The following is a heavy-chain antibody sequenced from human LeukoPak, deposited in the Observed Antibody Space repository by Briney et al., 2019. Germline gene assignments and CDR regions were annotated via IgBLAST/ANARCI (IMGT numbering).Heavy chain of an antibody. V-gene: IGHV4-4*07. J-gene: IGHJ4*02. CDR2: IYTSGST. Sequence: SETLFLTCTVSVGSITSYYWSWIRQPAGKGIEWIGRIYTSGSTNYNPSLKSRVNISVDKSKNQFSLKLSSVTAADTAVDYCVGGYYDSSGYPMGDFDYWGQGTLVTVSS. CDR1: VGSITSYY. CDR3: VGGYYDSSGYPMGDFDY. D-gene: IGHD3-22*01.